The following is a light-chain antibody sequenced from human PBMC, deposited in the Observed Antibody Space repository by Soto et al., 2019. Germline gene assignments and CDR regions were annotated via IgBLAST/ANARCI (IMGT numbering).Light chain of an antibody. V-gene: IGKV3-11*01. Sequence: IVLTRSPATLSLSPGGRASLSCRASQSVSSYLAWYQQKPGQAPRLLIYDTSIRASGIPARFSGSGSGTDFTLTISSLDPEDFAVYYCQQRSNRPLTFGQGTRLEIK. CDR1: QSVSSY. CDR3: QQRSNRPLT. CDR2: DTS. J-gene: IGKJ5*01.